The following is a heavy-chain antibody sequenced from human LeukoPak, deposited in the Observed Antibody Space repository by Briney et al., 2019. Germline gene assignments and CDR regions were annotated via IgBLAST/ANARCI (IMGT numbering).Heavy chain of an antibody. Sequence: SETLSLTCTVSGDSISSSSYYWGWIRQPPGKGLEWIGSIFYSGSTYYNPSLKSRVTISVDTSKNQFSLKLSSVTAADTAVYYCARQSSGWYIYNYWGRGTLVTVSS. CDR3: ARQSSGWYIYNY. J-gene: IGHJ4*02. CDR1: GDSISSSSYY. V-gene: IGHV4-39*01. D-gene: IGHD6-19*01. CDR2: IFYSGST.